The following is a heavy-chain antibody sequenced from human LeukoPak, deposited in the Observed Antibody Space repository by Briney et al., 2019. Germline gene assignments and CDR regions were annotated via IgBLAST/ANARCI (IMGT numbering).Heavy chain of an antibody. CDR1: GGSINSGGYS. J-gene: IGHJ4*02. Sequence: SSQTLSLTCAVSGGSINSGGYSWSWIRQPPGKGLEWIGYVWHSGSTYYNASLKSRVTISIDRSKNQFSLKLSSVTAADTAVYYCARERRDSSGYCFDYWGQGTLVTVSS. V-gene: IGHV4-30-2*01. CDR3: ARERRDSSGYCFDY. D-gene: IGHD3-22*01. CDR2: VWHSGST.